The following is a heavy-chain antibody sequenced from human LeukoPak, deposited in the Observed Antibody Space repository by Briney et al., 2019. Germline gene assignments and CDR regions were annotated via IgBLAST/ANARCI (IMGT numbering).Heavy chain of an antibody. CDR3: ARGNYGDYYGGMDV. J-gene: IGHJ6*02. CDR1: GGSFSGYY. Sequence: KPSEALSLPCAFCGGSFSGYYWSWIRQPPGKGLEWIGEINHSGSTNYNPSLKSRVTISVDTSKNQFSLKLSSVTAADTAVYYCARGNYGDYYGGMDVWGQGTTVTVSS. V-gene: IGHV4-34*01. D-gene: IGHD4-17*01. CDR2: INHSGST.